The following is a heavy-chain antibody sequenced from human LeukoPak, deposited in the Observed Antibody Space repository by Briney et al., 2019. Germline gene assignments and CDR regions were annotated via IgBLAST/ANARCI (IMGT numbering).Heavy chain of an antibody. CDR2: INPNSGGT. CDR3: ARVSPIPYCTNGVCYTYYYYYMDV. CDR1: GYTFTGYY. V-gene: IGHV1-2*02. Sequence: ASVKVSCEASGYTFTGYYMHWVRQAPGQGLEWMGWINPNSGGTNYAQKLQGRVTMTTDTSTSTAYMELRSLRSDDTAVYYCARVSPIPYCTNGVCYTYYYYYMDVWGKGTTVTVSS. J-gene: IGHJ6*03. D-gene: IGHD2-8*01.